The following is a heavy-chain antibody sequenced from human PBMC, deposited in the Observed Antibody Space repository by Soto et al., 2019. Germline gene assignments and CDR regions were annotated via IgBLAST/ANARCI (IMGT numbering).Heavy chain of an antibody. V-gene: IGHV5-51*01. CDR1: VYSFTSSS. D-gene: IGHD6-19*01. CDR2: IYPGDPDT. Sequence: GAALTISCKGSVYSFTSSSIGSLLQMPGKGLGWMGLIYPGDPDTRYSPSFQGQVTISPDKSISTAYLQWSSLKASDTPMYYCARQRAVARYYGMDVWGQGTTVTVSS. CDR3: ARQRAVARYYGMDV. J-gene: IGHJ6*02.